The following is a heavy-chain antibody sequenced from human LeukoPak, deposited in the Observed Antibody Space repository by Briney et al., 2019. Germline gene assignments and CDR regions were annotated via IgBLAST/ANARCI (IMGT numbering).Heavy chain of an antibody. CDR1: GFTFSSYA. D-gene: IGHD3-16*01. Sequence: GGSLRLSCAASGFTFSSYAMSWVRQAPGKGLEWVSAISGSGGSTYYADSVKGRFTISRDNSKNMLYLQMNSLRAEDTAVYYCAKDLQGGVAYTDYWGQGTLVTVSS. CDR2: ISGSGGST. CDR3: AKDLQGGVAYTDY. J-gene: IGHJ4*02. V-gene: IGHV3-23*01.